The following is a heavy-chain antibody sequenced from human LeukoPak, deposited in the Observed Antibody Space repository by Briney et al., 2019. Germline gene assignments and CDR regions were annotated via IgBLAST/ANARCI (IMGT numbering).Heavy chain of an antibody. V-gene: IGHV4-38-2*02. CDR2: VYHSGIT. CDR1: DGSISAYY. Sequence: SETLSLTCTVSDGSISAYYWAWIRQPPGEGLEWIGSVYHSGITYYTPSLKSRVSISVDTSKNQFSLKVASVTAADTAVYYCAREWQYQFDYWGQGSLVTVSS. D-gene: IGHD4-11*01. J-gene: IGHJ4*02. CDR3: AREWQYQFDY.